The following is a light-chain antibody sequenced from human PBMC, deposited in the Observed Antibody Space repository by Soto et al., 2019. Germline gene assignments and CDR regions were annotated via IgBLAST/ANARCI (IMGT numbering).Light chain of an antibody. J-gene: IGLJ3*02. Sequence: QSVLTQPPSVSGAPGQRVTMSCTGSSSNIGAGYDVHWYHQLPGTAPKLLIYGNNNRPSGVPDRFSGSRSGTSASLAITGLQAEDEADHYCQSYDSSLSVWVFGGGTKLTVL. V-gene: IGLV1-40*01. CDR1: SSNIGAGYD. CDR2: GNN. CDR3: QSYDSSLSVWV.